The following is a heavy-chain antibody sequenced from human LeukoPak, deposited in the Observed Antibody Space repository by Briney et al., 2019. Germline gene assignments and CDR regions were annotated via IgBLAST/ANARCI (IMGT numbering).Heavy chain of an antibody. J-gene: IGHJ4*02. V-gene: IGHV3-13*01. D-gene: IGHD3-9*01. CDR2: IGTAGDT. CDR1: GFTFSSYD. Sequence: PGGSLRLSCAASGFTFSSYDMHWVRQATGKGLEWVSGIGTAGDTYYPGSVKGRFTISRENAKNSLYLQMNSLRAGDTAVYYCARAYNYDILTGYYLDYWGQGTLVTVSS. CDR3: ARAYNYDILTGYYLDY.